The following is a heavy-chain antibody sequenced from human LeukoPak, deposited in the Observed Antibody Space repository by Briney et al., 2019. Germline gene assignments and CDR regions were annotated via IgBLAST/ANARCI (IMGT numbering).Heavy chain of an antibody. Sequence: ASVKVSCKASGYTFTNYDINWVRQAAGQGLEWMGWMNPNSGDTNYAQKFQGRVTMTRDTSINTAYMELSSLRSEDTAVYYCARGVATNYWGQGTLVTVSS. CDR2: MNPNSGDT. J-gene: IGHJ4*02. D-gene: IGHD5-12*01. CDR3: ARGVATNY. V-gene: IGHV1-8*01. CDR1: GYTFTNYD.